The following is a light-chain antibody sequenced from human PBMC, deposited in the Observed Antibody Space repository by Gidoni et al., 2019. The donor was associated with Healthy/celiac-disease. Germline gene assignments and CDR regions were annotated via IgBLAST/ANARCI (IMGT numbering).Light chain of an antibody. CDR1: QSISSSQ. V-gene: IGKV3-20*01. CDR2: GAS. Sequence: EIVLTQSPGTLSFSPGQSAPLSCRASQSISSSQLAWYQQKPGQAPRPLMYGASSRATGIPDRFSGSGSGTDFTLTISRLEPEDFAVYYCQHFGNFGGGTKVE. CDR3: QHFGN. J-gene: IGKJ4*01.